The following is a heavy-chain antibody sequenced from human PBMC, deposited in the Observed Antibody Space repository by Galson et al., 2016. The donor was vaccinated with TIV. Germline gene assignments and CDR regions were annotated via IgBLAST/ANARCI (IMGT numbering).Heavy chain of an antibody. J-gene: IGHJ4*02. Sequence: SLRLSCAASGFTFSNHWMHWVRQAPGKGLLWVSRIDTYGSSTNYADSVRGRFTIYRENAKDTLYLQMHGLRAEDTGLYFCVRGFVGKTAALDYWGQGTLVTVSS. D-gene: IGHD2-21*01. CDR2: IDTYGSST. V-gene: IGHV3-74*01. CDR1: GFTFSNHW. CDR3: VRGFVGKTAALDY.